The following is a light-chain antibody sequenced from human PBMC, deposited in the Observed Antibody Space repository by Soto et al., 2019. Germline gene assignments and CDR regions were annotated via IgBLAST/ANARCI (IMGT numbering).Light chain of an antibody. CDR3: QQYGSSPET. V-gene: IGKV3-20*01. J-gene: IGKJ1*01. CDR1: QNIYSN. CDR2: GAS. Sequence: EIVLTQSPGTLSLSPGERATLSCRASQNIYSNVAWYQQKPGQAPRLLIYGASSRATGIPDRFSGSGSGTDFTLTISRLEPEDFAVYYCQQYGSSPETFGQGTKVDIK.